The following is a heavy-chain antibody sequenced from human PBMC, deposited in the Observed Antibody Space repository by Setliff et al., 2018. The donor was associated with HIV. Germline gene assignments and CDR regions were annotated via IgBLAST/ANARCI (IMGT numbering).Heavy chain of an antibody. CDR1: GFTFISYG. CDR3: AKVHYYGSGNYYRRFDY. CDR2: ISGSGSST. J-gene: IGHJ4*02. V-gene: IGHV3-23*01. D-gene: IGHD3-10*01. Sequence: GGSLRLSCAASGFTFISYGMSWVRQAPGKGLEWVSSISGSGSSTYYADSVKGRFTISRDNSKNTLYLQMDSLRAEDTAVYYCAKVHYYGSGNYYRRFDYWGQGTRVTVSS.